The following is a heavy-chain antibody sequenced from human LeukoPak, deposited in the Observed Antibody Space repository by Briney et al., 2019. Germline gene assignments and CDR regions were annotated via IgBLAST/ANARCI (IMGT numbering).Heavy chain of an antibody. D-gene: IGHD6-13*01. CDR2: ISGSGGST. J-gene: IGHJ5*02. Sequence: GGSLRLSCAASGFTFSSYAMSWVRQAPGKGLEGVSAISGSGGSTYYADSVKGRFTISRDNSKNTLYLQMNSLRAEDTAVYYCAKDFPVSSSWYPDNWFGPWGQGTLVTVSS. V-gene: IGHV3-23*01. CDR1: GFTFSSYA. CDR3: AKDFPVSSSWYPDNWFGP.